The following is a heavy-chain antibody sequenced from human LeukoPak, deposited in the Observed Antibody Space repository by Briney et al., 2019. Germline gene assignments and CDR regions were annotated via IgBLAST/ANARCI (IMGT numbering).Heavy chain of an antibody. CDR1: GYTFTSYG. V-gene: IGHV1-18*01. CDR2: ISGYSGNT. D-gene: IGHD5/OR15-5a*01. CDR3: ARDQWDSVYDPPDAFDI. Sequence: ASVKVSCKASGYTFTSYGISWVRQAPGQGLEWMGWISGYSGNTNYAQKLQGKVTMATDTSTSTAYMELRSLRPDATAVYYCARDQWDSVYDPPDAFDIWGQGTMVTVSS. J-gene: IGHJ3*02.